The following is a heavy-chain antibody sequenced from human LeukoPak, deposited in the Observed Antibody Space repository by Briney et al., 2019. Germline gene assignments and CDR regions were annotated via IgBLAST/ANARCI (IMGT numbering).Heavy chain of an antibody. Sequence: GGSLRLSCAASGFTLSAYWMTWVRQAPGKGLEWVANIKQDGSEKYYVDSVKGRFTISRDNAKNSLYLQMNSLRAEDTAVYYCARDRGWGLRFLDYSGQGTLVTVSS. J-gene: IGHJ4*02. D-gene: IGHD1-26*01. CDR3: ARDRGWGLRFLDY. CDR1: GFTLSAYW. CDR2: IKQDGSEK. V-gene: IGHV3-7*01.